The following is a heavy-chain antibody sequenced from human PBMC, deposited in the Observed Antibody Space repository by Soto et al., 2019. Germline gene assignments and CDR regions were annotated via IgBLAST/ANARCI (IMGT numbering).Heavy chain of an antibody. Sequence: GGSLRLSCAASGFTFTSYEMNWVRQAPGKGLEWVSYISSSGSTIYYADSVKGRFTISRDNAKNSLYLQMNSLRAEDTAVYYCARENPYYDFWSGNRGDFDYWGQGTLVTVSS. V-gene: IGHV3-48*03. CDR3: ARENPYYDFWSGNRGDFDY. J-gene: IGHJ4*02. CDR2: ISSSGSTI. CDR1: GFTFTSYE. D-gene: IGHD3-3*01.